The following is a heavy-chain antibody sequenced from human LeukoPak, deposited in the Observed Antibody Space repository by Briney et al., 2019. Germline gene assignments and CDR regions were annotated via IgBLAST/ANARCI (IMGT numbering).Heavy chain of an antibody. CDR3: ARAVAGSLFDY. V-gene: IGHV3-11*04. J-gene: IGHJ4*02. CDR2: ISSSGSTI. D-gene: IGHD6-19*01. Sequence: SNYYWGWIRQPPGKGLEWVSYISSSGSTIYYADSVKGRFTISRDNAKNSLYLQMNSLRAEDTAVYYCARAVAGSLFDYWGQGTLVTVSS. CDR1: SNYY.